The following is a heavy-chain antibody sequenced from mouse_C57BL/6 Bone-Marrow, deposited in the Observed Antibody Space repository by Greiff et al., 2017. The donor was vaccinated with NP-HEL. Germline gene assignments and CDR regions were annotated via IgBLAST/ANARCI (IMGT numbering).Heavy chain of an antibody. V-gene: IGHV5-9-1*02. D-gene: IGHD1-1*01. Sequence: EVMLVESGEGLVKPGGSLKLSCAASGFTFSSYAMSWVRQTPEKRLEWVAYISSGGDYIYYADTVKGRFTISRDNARNTLYLQMSSLKSEDTAMYYCTRDRDGSSSLAYWGQGTLVTVSA. CDR2: ISSGGDYI. CDR3: TRDRDGSSSLAY. J-gene: IGHJ3*01. CDR1: GFTFSSYA.